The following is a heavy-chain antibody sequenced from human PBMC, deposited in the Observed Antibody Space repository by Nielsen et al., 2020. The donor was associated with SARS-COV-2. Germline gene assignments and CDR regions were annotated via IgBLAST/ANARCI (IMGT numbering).Heavy chain of an antibody. J-gene: IGHJ5*02. CDR1: GDSISSNNW. V-gene: IGHV4-4*02. CDR3: ARDSEGIAVAGFDP. D-gene: IGHD6-19*01. CDR2: IYHSGST. Sequence: SETLSLTCAVSGDSISSNNWWSWVRQPPGKGLEWIGEIYHSGSTNYNPSLKSRVTISVDKSKNQFSLKLSSVTAADTAVYYCARDSEGIAVAGFDPWGQGTLVTVSS.